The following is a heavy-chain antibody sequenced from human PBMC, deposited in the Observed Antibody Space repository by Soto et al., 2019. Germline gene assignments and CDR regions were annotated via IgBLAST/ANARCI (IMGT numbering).Heavy chain of an antibody. J-gene: IGHJ3*02. Sequence: GGSLRLSCAASGFTFSSYWMSWVRQAPGKGLEWVANIKEDGSEIFSVDSLKGRFIISRDNAKNSLYLEMNTLRVEDTAVYYCARDLGPMKGLWVAFDIWGQGTMVTVSS. V-gene: IGHV3-7*01. D-gene: IGHD3-22*01. CDR1: GFTFSSYW. CDR2: IKEDGSEI. CDR3: ARDLGPMKGLWVAFDI.